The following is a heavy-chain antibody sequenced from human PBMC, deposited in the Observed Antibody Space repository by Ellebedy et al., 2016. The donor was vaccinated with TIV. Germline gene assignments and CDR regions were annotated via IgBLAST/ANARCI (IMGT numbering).Heavy chain of an antibody. Sequence: GSLRLSXAVFGGSFSGYYWSWIRQPPGKGLEWIGEINHSGSTNCNPSLKSRVTISVDTSKNQFSLKLSSVTAADTAVYYCARLRGDDYNYTIRPRPRYHDYMDVWGKGTTVTVSS. J-gene: IGHJ6*03. CDR2: INHSGST. D-gene: IGHD5-24*01. CDR1: GGSFSGYY. V-gene: IGHV4-34*01. CDR3: ARLRGDDYNYTIRPRPRYHDYMDV.